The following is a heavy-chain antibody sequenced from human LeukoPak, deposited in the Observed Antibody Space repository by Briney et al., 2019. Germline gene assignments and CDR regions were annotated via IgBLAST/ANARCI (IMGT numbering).Heavy chain of an antibody. D-gene: IGHD2-21*02. CDR1: GGSISSYY. V-gene: IGHV4-4*07. CDR3: ARDKCGGDCYEDWFDP. CDR2: IYTSGST. J-gene: IGHJ5*02. Sequence: SETLSLTCTVSGGSISSYYWSWIRLPAGKGLEWIGRIYTSGSTNYNPSLKSRATMSLDTSKNQFSLKLSSVTAADTAVYYCARDKCGGDCYEDWFDPWGQGTLVTVSS.